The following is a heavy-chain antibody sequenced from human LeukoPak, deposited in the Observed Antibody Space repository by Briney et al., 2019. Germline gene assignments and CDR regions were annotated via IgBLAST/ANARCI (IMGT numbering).Heavy chain of an antibody. CDR2: IKSKTDGGTT. D-gene: IGHD1-26*01. V-gene: IGHV3-15*01. CDR3: TNQEGATAVFFNFFDY. Sequence: GGSLRLSCAASGFTFSNAWMSWVRQAPGKGLEWVGRIKSKTDGGTTDYAAPVKGRFTISRDDSKNTLYLQMNSLKTEDTAVYYCTNQEGATAVFFNFFDYWGQGTLVTVSS. J-gene: IGHJ4*02. CDR1: GFTFSNAW.